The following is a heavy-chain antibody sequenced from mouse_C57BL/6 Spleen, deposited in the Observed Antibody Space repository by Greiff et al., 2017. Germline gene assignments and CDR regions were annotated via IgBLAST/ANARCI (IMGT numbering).Heavy chain of an antibody. J-gene: IGHJ3*01. CDR3: ARGNYYGSSYVGWFAY. D-gene: IGHD1-1*01. Sequence: VKLQESDAELVKPGASVKISCKVSGYTFTDHTIHWMKQRPEQGLEWIGYIYPRDGSTKYNEKFKGKATLTADKSSSTAYMQLNSLTSEDSAVYFCARGNYYGSSYVGWFAYWGQGTLVTVSA. CDR2: IYPRDGST. CDR1: GYTFTDHT. V-gene: IGHV1-78*01.